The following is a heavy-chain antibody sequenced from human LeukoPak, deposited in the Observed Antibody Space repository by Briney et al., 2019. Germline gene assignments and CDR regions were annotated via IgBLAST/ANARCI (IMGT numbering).Heavy chain of an antibody. D-gene: IGHD1-1*01. CDR1: GFTFSNAR. V-gene: IGHV3-15*01. CDR3: ATDYLPGTYYFDY. Sequence: PGGSLRLSCAASGFTFSNARMSWVRQAPGKGLEWVGRVKSKTEGETKDYAAPVKGRFTISRDDSKTMLYLEMNSMKIEDTAVYYCATDYLPGTYYFDYWGQGTLVTVSS. CDR2: VKSKTEGETK. J-gene: IGHJ4*02.